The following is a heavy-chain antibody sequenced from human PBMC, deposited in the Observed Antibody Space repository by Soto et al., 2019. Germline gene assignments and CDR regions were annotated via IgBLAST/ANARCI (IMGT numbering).Heavy chain of an antibody. D-gene: IGHD6-6*01. J-gene: IGHJ4*02. V-gene: IGHV1-2*02. CDR1: GYTFTGYY. Sequence: ASVKVSCKASGYTFTGYYMHWVRQAPGQGLEWMGWINPNSGGTNYAQKFQGRVTMTRDTSISTAYMELSRLRSDDTAVYYCARDPTSSSSFFDYWGQGTLVTVSS. CDR3: ARDPTSSSSFFDY. CDR2: INPNSGGT.